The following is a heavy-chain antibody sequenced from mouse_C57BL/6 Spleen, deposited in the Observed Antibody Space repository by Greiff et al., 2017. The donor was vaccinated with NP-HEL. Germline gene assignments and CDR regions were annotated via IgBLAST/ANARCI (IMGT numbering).Heavy chain of an antibody. Sequence: DVKLQESGPGLVKPSQSLSLTCSVTGYSITSGYYWNWIRQFPGNKLEWMGYISYDGSNNYNPSLKNRISITRDTSKNQFFLKLNSVTTEDTATYYCAREGITYYSNYGAMDYWGQGTSVTVSS. J-gene: IGHJ4*01. CDR3: AREGITYYSNYGAMDY. V-gene: IGHV3-6*01. CDR1: GYSITSGYY. CDR2: ISYDGSN. D-gene: IGHD2-5*01.